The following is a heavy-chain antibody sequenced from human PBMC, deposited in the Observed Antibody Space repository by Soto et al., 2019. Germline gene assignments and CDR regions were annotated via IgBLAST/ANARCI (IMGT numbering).Heavy chain of an antibody. V-gene: IGHV3-30*18. D-gene: IGHD6-13*01. CDR1: GFTFSSYG. J-gene: IGHJ4*02. CDR3: AKEIRAYSSSWSFDY. Sequence: QVQLVESGGGVVQPGRSLRLSCAASGFTFSSYGMHWVRQAPGKGLEWVVVISYDGSIQYYTDSAKGRFTISRDNSKSTLYLQMNSLRAEDTAVYYCAKEIRAYSSSWSFDYWGQGTLVTVSS. CDR2: ISYDGSIQ.